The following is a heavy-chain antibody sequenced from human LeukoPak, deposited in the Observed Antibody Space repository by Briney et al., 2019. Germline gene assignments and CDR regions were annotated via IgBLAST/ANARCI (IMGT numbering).Heavy chain of an antibody. V-gene: IGHV3-30-3*01. CDR1: GFTFSTYF. CDR2: IASDGSHT. D-gene: IGHD3-10*01. J-gene: IGHJ3*02. Sequence: GGSLRLSCAASGFTFSTYFMHWVRQAPGKGLEWVAVIASDGSHTFYVESVKGRFTISRDNSKNTLYLHMNSLRAEDTAVYFCARERQDTIVHSGAFDIWGQGTMVTVSS. CDR3: ARERQDTIVHSGAFDI.